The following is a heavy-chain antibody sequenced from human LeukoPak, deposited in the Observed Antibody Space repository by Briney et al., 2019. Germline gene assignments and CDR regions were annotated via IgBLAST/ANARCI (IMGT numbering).Heavy chain of an antibody. CDR3: ARRGSSWSLAWFDP. CDR2: IYNSGST. D-gene: IGHD6-13*01. CDR1: GVSISSYH. J-gene: IGHJ5*02. V-gene: IGHV4-59*01. Sequence: SETLSLTCTVSGVSISSYHWTWIRQPPGEGLEWIGHIYNSGSTNYNPSLRGRVTVSLDTSKNQFSLKLSSVTAADTAVYYCARRGSSWSLAWFDPWGQGILVTVSS.